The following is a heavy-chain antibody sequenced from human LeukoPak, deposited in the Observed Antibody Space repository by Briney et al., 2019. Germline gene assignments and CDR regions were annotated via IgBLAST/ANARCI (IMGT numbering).Heavy chain of an antibody. D-gene: IGHD5-18*01. CDR2: ISGSGGST. CDR3: AKDLRSSIQLWYGGIDY. V-gene: IGHV3-23*01. J-gene: IGHJ4*02. Sequence: PGGSLRLSCAASGFTFSSYAMSWVRQAPGKGLEWVSAISGSGGSTYYADSVKGRLTISRDNSKNTLYLQMNSLRAEDTAVYYCAKDLRSSIQLWYGGIDYWGQGTLVTVSS. CDR1: GFTFSSYA.